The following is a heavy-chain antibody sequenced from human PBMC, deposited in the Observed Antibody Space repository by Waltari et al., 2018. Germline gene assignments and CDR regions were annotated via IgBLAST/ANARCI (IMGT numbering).Heavy chain of an antibody. D-gene: IGHD1-26*01. J-gene: IGHJ3*01. CDR2: IIPIFGTP. CDR3: AKRIVGGPFDV. CDR1: GGKFGRYA. Sequence: QVHLVQSGAEVRKPGSSVRVSCEASGGKFGRYAITWVRQAPGQGLEWMAGIIPIFGTPNYAQKFQGRVNVAADESTSTAYMELSSLRSDDTAIYYCAKRIVGGPFDVWGQGTVVIVSS. V-gene: IGHV1-69*12.